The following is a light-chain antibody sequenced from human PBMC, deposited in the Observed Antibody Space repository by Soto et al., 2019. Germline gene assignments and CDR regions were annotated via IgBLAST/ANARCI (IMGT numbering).Light chain of an antibody. J-gene: IGKJ4*01. CDR2: GAS. CDR1: QSVSSN. V-gene: IGKV3-15*01. Sequence: EIVMTQSPATLSVSPGERATLSCRASQSVSSNLAWYQQKPGQAPSLLIYGASTRATGIPARFSGSGSGTELTLTISSLQSEGFAVYYCQQYNNWPPLTFGGGTKVEIK. CDR3: QQYNNWPPLT.